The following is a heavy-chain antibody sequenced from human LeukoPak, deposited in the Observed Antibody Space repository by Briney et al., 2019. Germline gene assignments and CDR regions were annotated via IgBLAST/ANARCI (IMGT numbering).Heavy chain of an antibody. CDR1: VVSISSYY. V-gene: IGHV4-59*01. D-gene: IGHD3-10*01. CDR3: ARDQYYYGSGSLIFDY. J-gene: IGHJ4*02. CDR2: IYYSGST. Sequence: SETLSLTCTVSVVSISSYYWSWIRQPPGKGLEWSGYIYYSGSTNYNPSLKRRVTISVDTSKNQFSLKLSSVTAADTAVYYCARDQYYYGSGSLIFDYWGQGTLVTVSS.